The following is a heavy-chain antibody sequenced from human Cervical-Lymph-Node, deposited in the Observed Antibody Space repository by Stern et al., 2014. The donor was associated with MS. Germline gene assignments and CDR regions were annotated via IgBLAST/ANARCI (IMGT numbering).Heavy chain of an antibody. Sequence: VQLVESGGGLVQPGGSLRLSCAGSGFSLSSYWMSWVRQAPGKGPELVATIKQDGSERYYVDSVKGRFTISRDSSKNSVFLQMNSLRVDDTSVYYCARDCGSGSCYQTQYYYGVDVWGQGTTVSVSS. J-gene: IGHJ6*02. V-gene: IGHV3-7*01. D-gene: IGHD2-15*01. CDR3: ARDCGSGSCYQTQYYYGVDV. CDR2: IKQDGSER. CDR1: GFSLSSYW.